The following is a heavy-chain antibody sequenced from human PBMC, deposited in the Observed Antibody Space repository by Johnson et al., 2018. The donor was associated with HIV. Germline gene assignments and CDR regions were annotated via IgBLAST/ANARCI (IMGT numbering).Heavy chain of an antibody. CDR1: GFRFSTYA. V-gene: IGHV3-30*15. CDR2: ISDDGNNI. D-gene: IGHD3-3*01. J-gene: IGHJ3*02. CDR3: ARGPILEWLSGDGFDM. Sequence: QVQLVESGGGVVQPGTSLRLSCAASGFRFSTYALHWVRQTPGKGLEWVSVISDDGNNIYYADSVRGRFTISRDNSKNTLYLQMGSLRVEDTARYYCARGPILEWLSGDGFDMWGQGTMVTV.